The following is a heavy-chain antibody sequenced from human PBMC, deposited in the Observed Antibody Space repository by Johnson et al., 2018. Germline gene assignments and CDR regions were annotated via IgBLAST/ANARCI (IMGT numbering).Heavy chain of an antibody. CDR2: IYWNSGSI. J-gene: IGHJ1*01. CDR3: AKDRALRWSAIQH. V-gene: IGHV3-9*01. D-gene: IGHD4-23*01. Sequence: VQLVESGGGLVQPGRSLRLSCAASGFTFDDYAMHWVRQAPGKGLEWVSGIYWNSGSIEYADSVKGRFTISRDNAKNSLYVQMNSLRTEDTAFYYCAKDRALRWSAIQHWGQGTLVTVSS. CDR1: GFTFDDYA.